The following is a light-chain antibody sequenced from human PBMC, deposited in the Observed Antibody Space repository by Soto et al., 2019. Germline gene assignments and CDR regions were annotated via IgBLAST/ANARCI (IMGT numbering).Light chain of an antibody. CDR2: RND. CDR1: RSDIGSNY. J-gene: IGLJ2*01. Sequence: QAVVTQPPSASGTPGQRVTISCSGSRSDIGSNYVYWYQHLPGMAPKLLIYRNDQRPSGVPDRISGSKSGTSASLAIIGLRSEDEAEYYCASWDDSLSVPIFGGGTKLTV. V-gene: IGLV1-47*01. CDR3: ASWDDSLSVPI.